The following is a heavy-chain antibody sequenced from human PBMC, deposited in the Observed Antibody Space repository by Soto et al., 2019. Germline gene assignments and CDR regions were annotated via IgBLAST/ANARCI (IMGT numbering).Heavy chain of an antibody. V-gene: IGHV4-61*08. Sequence: SETLSLTSAVSGVSISSGGYSWSWIRQPPGKGLEWVGYIYYGGTTSYNPSLKSRVTISLETSKSQFSLRLSSVTAADTAVYYCARLGAYYQSPDPWGPGTLVTVSS. J-gene: IGHJ5*02. CDR1: GVSISSGGYS. CDR2: IYYGGTT. CDR3: ARLGAYYQSPDP. D-gene: IGHD2-21*01.